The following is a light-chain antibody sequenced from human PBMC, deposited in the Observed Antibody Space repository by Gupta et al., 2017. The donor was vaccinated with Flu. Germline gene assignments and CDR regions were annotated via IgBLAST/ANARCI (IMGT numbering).Light chain of an antibody. J-gene: IGLJ1*01. V-gene: IGLV2-14*01. Sequence: QSALTQPASVSGSPAQSITTSCTGTSSDVGAFNYVSWYQQHPGKAPKFIIYEVSNRPSGVSDRFSGSKSGNTASLTISGLQTEDEADYYCFSYTTRTTPYVFGTGTKVTVL. CDR2: EVS. CDR3: FSYTTRTTPYV. CDR1: SSDVGAFNY.